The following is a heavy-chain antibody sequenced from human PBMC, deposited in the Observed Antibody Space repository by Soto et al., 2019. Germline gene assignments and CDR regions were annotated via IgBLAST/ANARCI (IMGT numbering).Heavy chain of an antibody. CDR1: GGSISSSNL. CDR2: IYHSGST. D-gene: IGHD4-17*01. V-gene: IGHV4-4*02. J-gene: IGHJ4*02. Sequence: PSETLSLTCAVSGGSISSSNLWSWVRQPPGKGLEWIGEIYHSGSTNYNPSLKSRVTISVDKSKNQFSLKLSSVTAADTAVYYCARDPDYGATNPMANKEYYFDYWGQGTLVTVSS. CDR3: ARDPDYGATNPMANKEYYFDY.